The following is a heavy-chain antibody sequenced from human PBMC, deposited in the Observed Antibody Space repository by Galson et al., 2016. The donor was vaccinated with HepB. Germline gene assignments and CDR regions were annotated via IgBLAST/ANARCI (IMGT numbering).Heavy chain of an antibody. Sequence: SLRLSCAASGFSGFPFGSYSMNWVRQAPGKGLEWVSSISSRSTHIDYADSVKGRITISRDNAKNSLYLEMNSLRAEDTAVYYCARARREGTTTFYYFDYWGQGTLVTVSS. CDR1: GFSGFPFGSYS. V-gene: IGHV3-21*01. J-gene: IGHJ4*02. CDR3: ARARREGTTTFYYFDY. D-gene: IGHD1-26*01. CDR2: ISSRSTHI.